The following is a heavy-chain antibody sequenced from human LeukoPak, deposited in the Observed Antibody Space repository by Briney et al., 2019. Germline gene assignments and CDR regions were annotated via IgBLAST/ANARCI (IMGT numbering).Heavy chain of an antibody. Sequence: TGGSLRLSCAASGFTFDDYAMHWVRQAPGKGLEWVSLISGDGGSTYYADSVKGRFTISRDNSKNSLYLQMNSLTTEDTALYYCAKDVRDIFFDNYHYYGMDVWGQGTTVTVSS. CDR3: AKDVRDIFFDNYHYYGMDV. D-gene: IGHD3-9*01. CDR1: GFTFDDYA. V-gene: IGHV3-43*02. J-gene: IGHJ6*02. CDR2: ISGDGGST.